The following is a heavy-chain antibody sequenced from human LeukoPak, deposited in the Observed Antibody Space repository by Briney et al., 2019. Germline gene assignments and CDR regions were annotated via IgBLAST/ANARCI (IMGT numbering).Heavy chain of an antibody. CDR2: INGDGSTT. J-gene: IGHJ4*02. D-gene: IGHD5-18*01. Sequence: GGSLRLSCAASGFTLSTYWMLWVGQAPGKGLVWVSLINGDGSTTSYADSVKGRFTISRDNAKNTLDLQMNSLRDEDTAVYYCARGGYSAGFDYWGQGSLVTVSA. CDR3: ARGGYSAGFDY. CDR1: GFTLSTYW. V-gene: IGHV3-74*01.